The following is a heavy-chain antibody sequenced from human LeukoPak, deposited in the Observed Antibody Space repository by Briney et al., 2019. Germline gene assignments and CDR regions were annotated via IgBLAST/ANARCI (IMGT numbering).Heavy chain of an antibody. Sequence: PSETLSLTCTVSGGSISSYYWSWIRQPPGKGLEWIGYIYHSGSANYNPSLKSRVTISVDTSKNQFSLKLSSVTAADTAVYYCARDFPVFTTGDRDYFDYWGQGTLVTVSS. J-gene: IGHJ4*02. CDR1: GGSISSYY. CDR3: ARDFPVFTTGDRDYFDY. V-gene: IGHV4-59*12. D-gene: IGHD7-27*01. CDR2: IYHSGSA.